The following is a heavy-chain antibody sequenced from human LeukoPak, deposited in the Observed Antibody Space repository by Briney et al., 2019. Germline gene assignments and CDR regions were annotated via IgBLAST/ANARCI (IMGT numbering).Heavy chain of an antibody. CDR3: AKELRFGELSPFDY. V-gene: IGHV3-23*01. D-gene: IGHD3-10*01. J-gene: IGHJ4*02. CDR2: ISGSGGST. Sequence: GGSLRLSCAASGFTFSSYAMSWVRQAPGKGLEWVSTISGSGGSTYYADSVKSRFTISRVNSKNTLYLQMNSLRAEETAVYYCAKELRFGELSPFDYWGQGILVTVSS. CDR1: GFTFSSYA.